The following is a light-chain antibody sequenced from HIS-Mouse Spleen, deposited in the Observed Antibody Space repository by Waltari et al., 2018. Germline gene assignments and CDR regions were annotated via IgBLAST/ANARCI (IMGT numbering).Light chain of an antibody. CDR2: EGS. V-gene: IGLV2-23*01. Sequence: QSALTQPASVSGSPGQSTTISCTGTISSVGSYNLVPWYQQHPGKAPKLMIYEGSKRPSGVSNRFSGSKSGNTASLTISGLQAEDEADYYCCSYAGSSTVVFGGGTKLTVL. CDR1: ISSVGSYNL. J-gene: IGLJ2*01. CDR3: CSYAGSSTVV.